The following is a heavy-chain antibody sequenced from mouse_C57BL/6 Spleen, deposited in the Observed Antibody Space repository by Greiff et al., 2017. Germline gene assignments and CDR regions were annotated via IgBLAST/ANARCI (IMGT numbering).Heavy chain of an antibody. J-gene: IGHJ2*01. V-gene: IGHV1-62-2*01. Sequence: QVQLQQSGAELVKPGASVKLSCKASGYTFTEYTIHWVKQRSGQGLEWIGWFYPGSGSTKHNEKFKDKATLTADKSSRTVYMELSRLTAEDSAVYVSARDEDDEGYYFGYWGQVTTLTVA. CDR2: FYPGSGST. CDR1: GYTFTEYT. CDR3: ARDEDDEGYYFGY.